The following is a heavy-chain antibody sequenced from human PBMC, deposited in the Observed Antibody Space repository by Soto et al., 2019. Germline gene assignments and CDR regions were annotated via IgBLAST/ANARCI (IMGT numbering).Heavy chain of an antibody. CDR1: GFTFRTYA. Sequence: EVQLLESGGGLVQPGGSLRLSCAASGFTFRTYAMTWVRQAPGKGLEWVSTISGSGGSTYYADSVKGRFTISGDNSKNTLYLQMNSLRAEDTAVYYCAKDGWELLRGFDPWGQGTLVTVSS. V-gene: IGHV3-23*01. J-gene: IGHJ5*02. CDR2: ISGSGGST. D-gene: IGHD1-26*01. CDR3: AKDGWELLRGFDP.